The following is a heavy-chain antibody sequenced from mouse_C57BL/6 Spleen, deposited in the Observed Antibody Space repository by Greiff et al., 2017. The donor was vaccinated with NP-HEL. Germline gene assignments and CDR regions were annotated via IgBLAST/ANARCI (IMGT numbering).Heavy chain of an antibody. CDR1: GFTFSDYY. Sequence: DVKLVESGGGLVQPGGSLKLSCAASGFTFSDYYMYWVRQTPEKRLEWVAYISNGGGSTYYPDTVKGRFTISRDNAKNTLYLQMSRLKSEDTAMYYCARSGYYGSSFRMDYWGQGTSVTVSS. V-gene: IGHV5-12*01. CDR3: ARSGYYGSSFRMDY. CDR2: ISNGGGST. J-gene: IGHJ4*01. D-gene: IGHD1-1*01.